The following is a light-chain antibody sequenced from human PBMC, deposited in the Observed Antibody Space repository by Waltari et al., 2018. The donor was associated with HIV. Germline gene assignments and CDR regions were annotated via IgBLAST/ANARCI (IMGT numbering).Light chain of an antibody. J-gene: IGLJ2*01. CDR3: AAWDDSLL. V-gene: IGLV1-47*01. CDR1: SSNIGSKY. Sequence: QSVLTQPPSASGTPGQRVTISCSGSSSNIGSKYVYWYQQLPGTAPKLLIYRNNQWPSGVPDRFSGSKSGTSASLAISGLRSEDEADYYCAAWDDSLLFGGGTKLTVL. CDR2: RNN.